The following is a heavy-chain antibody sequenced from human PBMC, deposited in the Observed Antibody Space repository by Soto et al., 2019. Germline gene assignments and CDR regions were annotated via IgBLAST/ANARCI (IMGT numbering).Heavy chain of an antibody. V-gene: IGHV4-39*01. CDR1: GGSISSSSYY. Sequence: SETLSLTCTVSGGSISSSSYYWGWIRQPPGKGLEWIGSIYYSGSTYYNPSLRSRVTISVDTSKNQFSLKLSSVTAADTAVYYCARHGNDFWSGYYYYFDYWGQGTLVTVSS. D-gene: IGHD3-3*01. J-gene: IGHJ4*02. CDR3: ARHGNDFWSGYYYYFDY. CDR2: IYYSGST.